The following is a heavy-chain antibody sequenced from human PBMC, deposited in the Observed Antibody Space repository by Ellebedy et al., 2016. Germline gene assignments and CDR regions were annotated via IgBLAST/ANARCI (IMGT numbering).Heavy chain of an antibody. CDR3: AKFPPYYYDSSGNLDY. CDR2: ISGSGGST. V-gene: IGHV3-23*01. J-gene: IGHJ4*02. D-gene: IGHD3-22*01. Sequence: GESLKISXAASGFTFSSYAMSWVRQAPGKGLEWVSAISGSGGSTYYADSVKGRFTISRDNSKNTLYLQMNSLRAEDTAVYYCAKFPPYYYDSSGNLDYWGQGTLVTVSS. CDR1: GFTFSSYA.